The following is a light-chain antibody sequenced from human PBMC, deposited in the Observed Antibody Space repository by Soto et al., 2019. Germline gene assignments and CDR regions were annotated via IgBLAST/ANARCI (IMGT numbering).Light chain of an antibody. CDR3: QQYNSYWT. Sequence: DIHMTQSPSTLSASVGDRVTITCRASQSISSWLAWYQQKPGKAPKLLIYTASSLESGVPSRFSGSGSGTEFTLTISSLQPDDFATYYCQQYNSYWTFGQGTKVEIK. V-gene: IGKV1-5*03. CDR1: QSISSW. J-gene: IGKJ1*01. CDR2: TAS.